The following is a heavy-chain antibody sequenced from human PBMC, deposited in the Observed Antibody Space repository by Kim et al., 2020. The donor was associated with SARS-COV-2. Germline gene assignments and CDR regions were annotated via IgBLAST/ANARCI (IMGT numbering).Heavy chain of an antibody. J-gene: IGHJ6*02. V-gene: IGHV3-7*03. CDR1: GFTFSSYW. D-gene: IGHD3-22*01. CDR3: ARDLYYYDSSGTPAYYYGMAV. Sequence: GGSLRLSCAASGFTFSSYWMSWVRQAPGKGLEWVANIKQDGSEKYYVDSVKGRFTISRDNAKNSLYLQMNSLRAEDTAVYYCARDLYYYDSSGTPAYYYGMAVWGQGTTVTVSS. CDR2: IKQDGSEK.